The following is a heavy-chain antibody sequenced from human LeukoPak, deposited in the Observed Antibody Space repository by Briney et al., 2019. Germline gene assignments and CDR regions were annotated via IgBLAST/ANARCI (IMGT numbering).Heavy chain of an antibody. V-gene: IGHV3-66*01. CDR3: AKSTGPLLRYFDWLSLDAFDI. CDR2: IYSGGST. J-gene: IGHJ3*02. D-gene: IGHD3-9*01. CDR1: GFTVSSNY. Sequence: GGSLRLSCAASGFTVSSNYMSWVRQAPGKGLEWVSVIYSGGSTYYADSVKGRFTISRDNSKNTLYLQMNSLRAEDTAVYYCAKSTGPLLRYFDWLSLDAFDIWGQGTMVTVSS.